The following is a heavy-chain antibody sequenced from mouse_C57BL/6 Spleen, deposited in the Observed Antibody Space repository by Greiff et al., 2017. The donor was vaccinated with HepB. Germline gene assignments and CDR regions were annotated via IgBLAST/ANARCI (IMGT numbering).Heavy chain of an antibody. CDR1: GFTFSDYG. J-gene: IGHJ4*01. D-gene: IGHD2-5*01. V-gene: IGHV5-17*01. CDR2: ISSGSSTI. Sequence: DVMLVESGGGLVKPGGSLKLSCAASGFTFSDYGMHWVRQAPEKGLEWVAYISSGSSTIYYADTVKGRFTISRDNAKNTLFLQMTSLRSEDTAMYYCARPPYSKYAMDYCGQGTSVTVSS. CDR3: ARPPYSKYAMDY.